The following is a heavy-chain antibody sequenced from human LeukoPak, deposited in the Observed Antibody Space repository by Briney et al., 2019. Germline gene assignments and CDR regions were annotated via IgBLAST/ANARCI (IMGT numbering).Heavy chain of an antibody. Sequence: PGGSLRLSCAASGFTFSSYSMRWVRPAPGKWREWISAINGGGVDTYYADSVKGRFSIFRDNSKNELYVQMNSLRADDTAVYYCEKEPYDSPGYADYWGQGTLVTVSS. CDR2: INGGGVDT. CDR1: GFTFSSYS. CDR3: EKEPYDSPGYADY. J-gene: IGHJ4*02. D-gene: IGHD3-22*01. V-gene: IGHV3-23*01.